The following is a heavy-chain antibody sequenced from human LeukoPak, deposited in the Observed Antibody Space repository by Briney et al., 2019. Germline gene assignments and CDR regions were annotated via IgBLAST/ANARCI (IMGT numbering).Heavy chain of an antibody. J-gene: IGHJ6*03. V-gene: IGHV5-51*01. CDR3: ARGGYSSSWYYYYMDV. CDR2: IYPGDSDT. Sequence: GESLKISCKGSGYSFTSYWIGWVRQMPGKGLEWMGIIYPGDSDTRYSPSFQGQVTISADKSISTAYLQWSSLKASDTAMYYCARGGYSSSWYYYYMDVWGKGTTVTVSS. D-gene: IGHD6-13*01. CDR1: GYSFTSYW.